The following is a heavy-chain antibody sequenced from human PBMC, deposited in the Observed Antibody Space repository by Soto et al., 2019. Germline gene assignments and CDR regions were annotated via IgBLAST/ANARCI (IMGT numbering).Heavy chain of an antibody. CDR3: AREEGYCDGGRCFRSAFDV. Sequence: SETMSLTCAVSGTSFGTYYWSWIRQPPGKGLEWIGYIFYSGHLKYNPSLKSRLTISVDPPKNQISLRLTSVTAADTAVYYCAREEGYCDGGRCFRSAFDVWGQGTVVTVSS. V-gene: IGHV4-59*01. D-gene: IGHD2-21*01. J-gene: IGHJ3*01. CDR2: IFYSGHL. CDR1: GTSFGTYY.